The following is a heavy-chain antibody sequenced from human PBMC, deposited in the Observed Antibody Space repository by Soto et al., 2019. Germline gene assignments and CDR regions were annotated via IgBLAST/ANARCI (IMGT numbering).Heavy chain of an antibody. CDR3: ARARVYATGPLDF. CDR2: ISSSSDYI. Sequence: GGSLRLSCAASGFTFTSYTMNWVRQAPGKGLEWVSSISSSSDYIYYADSMKGRVTISRDNAKNSLFLDTNSLTGEDTAVYYCARARVYATGPLDFWGQGTLVTVSS. CDR1: GFTFTSYT. V-gene: IGHV3-21*06. D-gene: IGHD6-13*01. J-gene: IGHJ4*02.